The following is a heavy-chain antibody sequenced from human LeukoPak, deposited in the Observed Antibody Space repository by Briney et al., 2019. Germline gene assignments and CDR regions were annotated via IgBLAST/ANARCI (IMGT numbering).Heavy chain of an antibody. V-gene: IGHV4-34*01. CDR3: ARGPDIVVVPAAAYFDY. CDR2: TNHTGST. CDR1: GGSFSGYY. Sequence: PSETLSLTCAVYGGSFSGYYWSWVRQPPGKGLEWIGETNHTGSTNYNPSLKNRVTISVATSKNPFSLKLSSVTAADPAVYYCARGPDIVVVPAAAYFDYWGQGTLVTVSS. J-gene: IGHJ4*02. D-gene: IGHD2-2*01.